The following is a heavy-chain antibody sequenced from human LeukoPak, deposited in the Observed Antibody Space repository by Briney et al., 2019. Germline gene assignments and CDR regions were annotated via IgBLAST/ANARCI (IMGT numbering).Heavy chain of an antibody. V-gene: IGHV3-43*02. CDR2: ISGDGGST. J-gene: IGHJ5*01. CDR3: ARESDSSGGYDS. CDR1: GFSFDGYA. D-gene: IGHD3-22*01. Sequence: GGSLRLSCAAPGFSFDGYAIHWVRQAPGKGLEWVSLISGDGGSTFYVDSVKGRFTISRDNSKNSMYLQMSSMRSEDTALYYCARESDSSGGYDSWGQGTLVTVSS.